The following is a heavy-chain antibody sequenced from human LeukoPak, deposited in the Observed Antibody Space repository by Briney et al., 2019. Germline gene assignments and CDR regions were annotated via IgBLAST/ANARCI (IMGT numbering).Heavy chain of an antibody. V-gene: IGHV4-34*01. D-gene: IGHD6-19*01. CDR1: GGSFSGYY. CDR3: ARGSSRQWLVQGWFDP. J-gene: IGHJ5*02. Sequence: SETLSLTCAVYGGSFSGYYWSWIRQPPGKGLEWIGEINHSGSTNYNPSLKSRVTISVDTSKNQFSLKLSSVTAADTAVYYCARGSSRQWLVQGWFDPWGQGTLVTVSS. CDR2: INHSGST.